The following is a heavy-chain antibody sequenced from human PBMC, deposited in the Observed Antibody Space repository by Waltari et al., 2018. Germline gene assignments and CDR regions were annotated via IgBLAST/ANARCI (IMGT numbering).Heavy chain of an antibody. CDR3: AKPSRGYSYGYAFDI. J-gene: IGHJ3*02. D-gene: IGHD5-18*01. Sequence: EVQLVESGGVAVQPGVSPRLACAASVSNVGDETIQWGVPGPGRGLGWVSLSSWDGGSTYYADSVKGRFTISRDNSKNSLYLQMNSLRTEDTALYYCAKPSRGYSYGYAFDIWGQGTMVTVSS. CDR1: VSNVGDET. V-gene: IGHV3-43*01. CDR2: SSWDGGST.